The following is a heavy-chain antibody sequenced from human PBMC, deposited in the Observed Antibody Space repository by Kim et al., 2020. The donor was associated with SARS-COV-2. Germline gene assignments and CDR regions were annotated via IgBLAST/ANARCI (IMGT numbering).Heavy chain of an antibody. V-gene: IGHV1-8*01. J-gene: IGHJ6*03. Sequence: ASVKVSCKASGYTFTSYDINWVRQATGQGLEGMGWMNPNRVNTGNAQKFQGRVTMTRNTSRRKANMDLSGLRAEERAGYDCARGWVIIIILHKSANMD. CDR1: GYTFTSYD. CDR2: MNPNRVNT. D-gene: IGHD3-9*01. CDR3: ARGWVIIIILHKSANMD.